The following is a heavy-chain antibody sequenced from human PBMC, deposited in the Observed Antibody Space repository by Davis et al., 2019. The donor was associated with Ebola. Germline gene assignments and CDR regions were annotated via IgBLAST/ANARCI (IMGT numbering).Heavy chain of an antibody. CDR2: IYPGDSDT. J-gene: IGHJ4*02. V-gene: IGHV5-51*01. CDR1: GYRFTSSW. D-gene: IGHD2-15*01. Sequence: GESLKISCKGSGYRFTSSWIGWVRQVPGKGLEWMGIIYPGDSDTKYSPSFQGQVTISADKSINTAYLQWITLKASDTAMYFCARQGEYCSGDNCYVDYWGRGTLVTVSS. CDR3: ARQGEYCSGDNCYVDY.